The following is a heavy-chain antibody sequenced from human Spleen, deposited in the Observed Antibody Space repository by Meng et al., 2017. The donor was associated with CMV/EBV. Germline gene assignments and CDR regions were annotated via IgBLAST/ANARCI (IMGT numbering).Heavy chain of an antibody. CDR1: GYTFSGYY. Sequence: ASVKVSCKASGYTFSGYYMHWVRQAPGQGLEWMGWISLNSGGTNYAQKFQDRVTLTRDTSIRTAYMELSRLRSDDTAVYYCARNPNKSQRNEPYAMDVWGQETTVTVSS. V-gene: IGHV1-2*02. J-gene: IGHJ6*02. CDR3: ARNPNKSQRNEPYAMDV. CDR2: ISLNSGGT. D-gene: IGHD1/OR15-1a*01.